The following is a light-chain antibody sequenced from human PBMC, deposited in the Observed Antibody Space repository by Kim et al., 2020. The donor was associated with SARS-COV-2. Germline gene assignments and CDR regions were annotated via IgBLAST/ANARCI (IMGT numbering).Light chain of an antibody. Sequence: QSVLTQPASVSGSPGQSLIISCTGTNSDIGAYDFVSWYQQQPGKAPKLMIYGVTNRPSGVSNRFSGSKSGNTASLTISGLQAEDEADYYCSSFVSGGTPYVFGPGTKVTVL. CDR3: SSFVSGGTPYV. V-gene: IGLV2-14*03. CDR2: GVT. J-gene: IGLJ1*01. CDR1: NSDIGAYDF.